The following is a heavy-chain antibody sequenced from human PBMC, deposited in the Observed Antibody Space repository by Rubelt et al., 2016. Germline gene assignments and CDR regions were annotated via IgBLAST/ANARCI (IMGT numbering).Heavy chain of an antibody. J-gene: IGHJ4*02. Sequence: QVQLVQSGAEVKKPGSSVKVSCKASGGTFSSYAISWVRPAPGQGLEWMGRIIPLLGIANYAQQFQGSVTMTADKSTGTAYMEPSSRRSEDTAVYYCARDDCSSTSCSPQGWGQGTLVTVSS. V-gene: IGHV1-69*04. CDR3: ARDDCSSTSCSPQG. D-gene: IGHD2-2*01. CDR2: IIPLLGIA. CDR1: GGTFSSYA.